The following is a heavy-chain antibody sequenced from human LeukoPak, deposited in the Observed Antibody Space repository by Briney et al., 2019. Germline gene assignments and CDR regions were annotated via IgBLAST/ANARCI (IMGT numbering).Heavy chain of an antibody. CDR3: AKEPREYCSSTSCPNWIDP. CDR2: LSASVGTT. CDR1: GFTFSSYA. D-gene: IGHD2-2*01. V-gene: IGHV3-23*01. J-gene: IGHJ5*02. Sequence: GGSLRLSCAASGFTFSSYAMSWVPQAPGKGLEWVSALSASVGTTYYADSVKGRFTISRDNSKNTLYLQMSSLRAEDTAVYYCAKEPREYCSSTSCPNWIDPWGQGTLVTVSS.